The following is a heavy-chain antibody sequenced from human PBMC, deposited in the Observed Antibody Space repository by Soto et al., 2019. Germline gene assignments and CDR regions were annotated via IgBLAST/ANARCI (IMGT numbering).Heavy chain of an antibody. CDR2: IYYSGST. V-gene: IGHV4-39*01. D-gene: IGHD6-13*01. Sequence: SETLSLTCTVSGGSISSSSYYWGWIRQPPGKGLEWIGSIYYSGSTYYNPSLKSRVTISVGTSKNQFSLKLSSATAADTAVYYCATEGIAAAGKSNWFDPWGQGTLVTVSS. J-gene: IGHJ5*02. CDR1: GGSISSSSYY. CDR3: ATEGIAAAGKSNWFDP.